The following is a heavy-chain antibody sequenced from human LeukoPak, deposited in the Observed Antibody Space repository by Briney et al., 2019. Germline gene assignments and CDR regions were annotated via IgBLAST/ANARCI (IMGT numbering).Heavy chain of an antibody. CDR3: ARRIQLKYYYYGMDV. D-gene: IGHD5-18*01. J-gene: IGHJ6*02. CDR2: IYHSGST. Sequence: PSETLSLTCAVSGGSISSSNWWSWVRQPPGKGLEWIGEIYHSGSTNYNPSLKSRVTISVDTSKNQFSLKLSSVTAADTAVYYCARRIQLKYYYYGMDVWGQGTTVTVSS. CDR1: GGSISSSNW. V-gene: IGHV4-4*02.